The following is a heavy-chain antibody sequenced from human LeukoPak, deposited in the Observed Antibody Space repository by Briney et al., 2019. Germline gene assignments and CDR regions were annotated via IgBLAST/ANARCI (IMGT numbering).Heavy chain of an antibody. J-gene: IGHJ5*02. V-gene: IGHV3-7*04. CDR2: INKDGSDK. CDR3: AREAEVAIAGVFDP. Sequence: GGPLRLSCAASGFTFSNYWMSWVRQAPGKGREWVANINKDGSDKNYVDSVKGRFTISRDNAKKSLYLQMNSLRADDTAVYYCAREAEVAIAGVFDPWGQGTLVTVSS. D-gene: IGHD2-15*01. CDR1: GFTFSNYW.